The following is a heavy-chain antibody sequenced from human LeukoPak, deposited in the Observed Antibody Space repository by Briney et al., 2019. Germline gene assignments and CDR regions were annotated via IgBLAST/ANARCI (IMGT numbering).Heavy chain of an antibody. D-gene: IGHD3-9*01. J-gene: IGHJ6*02. CDR1: GFTFSSYS. V-gene: IGHV3-21*01. Sequence: GGSLRLSCAASGFTFSSYSMNWVRQAPGKGLEWVSSISSSSSYIYYADSVKGRFTISRDDAKNSLYLQMNSLRAEDTAVYYCARGVFWQQEHYGMDVWGQGATVTVSS. CDR2: ISSSSSYI. CDR3: ARGVFWQQEHYGMDV.